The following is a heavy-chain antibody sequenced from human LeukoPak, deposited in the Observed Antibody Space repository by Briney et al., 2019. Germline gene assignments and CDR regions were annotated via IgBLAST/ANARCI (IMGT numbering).Heavy chain of an antibody. CDR2: IYSDGRT. CDR3: ARSIATPGTHPYYFDY. Sequence: PGGSLRLSCAASGFTVGSNYMSWVRQAPGKGLEWVSVIYSDGRTYYADSVKGRFTISRDNSKNTLYLQMSSLRAEDTAVYYCARSIATPGTHPYYFDYWGQGTLVTVSS. J-gene: IGHJ4*02. V-gene: IGHV3-53*01. D-gene: IGHD6-13*01. CDR1: GFTVGSNY.